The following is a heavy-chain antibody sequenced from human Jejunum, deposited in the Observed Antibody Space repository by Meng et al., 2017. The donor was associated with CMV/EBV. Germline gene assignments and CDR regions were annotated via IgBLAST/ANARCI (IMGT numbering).Heavy chain of an antibody. Sequence: AAPGFFFSTYWMPWVRQAPGKGLVWVSRVNNDGSDTIYADSVKGRFTISRDNAKNTLYLQMNSLRAEDTGVYYCVRDKPHNWFDPWGQGTLVTVSS. V-gene: IGHV3-74*01. J-gene: IGHJ5*02. CDR2: VNNDGSDT. CDR3: VRDKPHNWFDP. CDR1: GFFFSTYW.